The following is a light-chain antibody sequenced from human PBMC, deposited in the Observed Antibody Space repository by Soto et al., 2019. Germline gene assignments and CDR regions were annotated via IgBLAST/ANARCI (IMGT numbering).Light chain of an antibody. Sequence: DIVLTQSPGTLSLSPGERATLSCRASQSVSSSYLAWYQQKPGQAPRLLIYDSSTRATGIPDRFRGSGSGTDFTLTINRLDPEDFAVYYCQQYGSSVYTFGQGTKLEI. CDR2: DSS. CDR3: QQYGSSVYT. CDR1: QSVSSSY. J-gene: IGKJ2*01. V-gene: IGKV3-20*01.